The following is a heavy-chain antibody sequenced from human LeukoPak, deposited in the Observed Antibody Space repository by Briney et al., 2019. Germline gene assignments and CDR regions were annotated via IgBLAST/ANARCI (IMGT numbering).Heavy chain of an antibody. CDR3: ARDFYDSSGYYYDY. CDR1: GFTFSSYG. CDR2: IWYDGSNK. J-gene: IGHJ4*02. V-gene: IGHV3-33*01. Sequence: TGGSLRLSCAASGFTFSSYGMHWVRQAPGKGLEWAAVIWYDGSNKYYADSVKGRFTISRDNSKNTLYLQMNSLRAEDTAVYYCARDFYDSSGYYYDYWGQGTLVTVSS. D-gene: IGHD3-22*01.